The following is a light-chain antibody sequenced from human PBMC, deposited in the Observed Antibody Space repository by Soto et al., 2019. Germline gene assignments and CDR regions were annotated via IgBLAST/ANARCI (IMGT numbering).Light chain of an antibody. Sequence: QPVLTQPPSVSGAPGQGVTISCTGSSSNIGEGYDVHWYRQLPGTAPKLLIYGHNNRPSGVPDRFSASKSGTSASLAITGLQSEDEADYYCQSFDDSLSRVVFGGGTKLTVL. CDR2: GHN. J-gene: IGLJ2*01. CDR1: SSNIGEGYD. V-gene: IGLV1-40*01. CDR3: QSFDDSLSRVV.